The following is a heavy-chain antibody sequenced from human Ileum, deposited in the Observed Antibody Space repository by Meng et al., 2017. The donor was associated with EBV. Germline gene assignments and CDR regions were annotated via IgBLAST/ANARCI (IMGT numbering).Heavy chain of an antibody. D-gene: IGHD1-26*01. Sequence: QVQLQESGPGLVKPSPTLSLTCAVSGVSISSGYFHWSWIRQPPGKGLEWIGHSGSTSYNPSLRSRVTISVDTSKNQFSLKVDSATAGDTAVYYCVSYAVGAGGMGYWGQGILVTVSS. CDR2: HSGST. CDR3: VSYAVGAGGMGY. CDR1: GVSISSGYFH. J-gene: IGHJ4*02. V-gene: IGHV4-30-4*01.